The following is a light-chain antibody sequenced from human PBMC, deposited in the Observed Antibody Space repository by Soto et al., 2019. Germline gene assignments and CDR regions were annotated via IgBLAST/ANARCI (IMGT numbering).Light chain of an antibody. V-gene: IGKV3-20*01. CDR3: QHYGYSLWT. J-gene: IGKJ1*01. CDR1: QSLTSSY. CDR2: GVS. Sequence: VFTQSPDPMSLSPGETSTLSGRASQSLTSSYVAWYQQRPGQAPSLLSYGVSSRATGIPDRVSGSGAGTDFTLTITRLETEDFAVYYCQHYGYSLWTFGQGTKVDIK.